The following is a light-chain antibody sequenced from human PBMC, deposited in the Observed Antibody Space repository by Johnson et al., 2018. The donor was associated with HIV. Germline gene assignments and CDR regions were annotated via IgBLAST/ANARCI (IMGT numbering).Light chain of an antibody. CDR1: SSNIGNNY. Sequence: QSVLTQPPSVSAAPGQKVTISCSGSSSNIGNNYVSWYQQLPGTAPKLLIYDNNKRPSGIPDRFSGSKSGTSATLGITGLQTGDEANYYFGTWDNSAAFVFGSGTKVTVL. CDR2: DNN. J-gene: IGLJ1*01. V-gene: IGLV1-51*01. CDR3: GTWDNSAAFV.